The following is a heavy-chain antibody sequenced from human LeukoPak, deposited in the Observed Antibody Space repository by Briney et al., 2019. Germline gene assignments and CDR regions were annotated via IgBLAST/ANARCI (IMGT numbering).Heavy chain of an antibody. CDR1: GFTLSSYA. Sequence: PGGSLRLSCAASGFTLSSYAMHWVRQAPGKGLEYVSAISSNGGSTYYANSVKGRFTTSRDNSKNTLYLQMNSLRAEDTAVYYCAKDSYAASQHFDYWGQGTLVTVSS. V-gene: IGHV3-64*01. CDR2: ISSNGGST. CDR3: AKDSYAASQHFDY. J-gene: IGHJ4*02. D-gene: IGHD4/OR15-4a*01.